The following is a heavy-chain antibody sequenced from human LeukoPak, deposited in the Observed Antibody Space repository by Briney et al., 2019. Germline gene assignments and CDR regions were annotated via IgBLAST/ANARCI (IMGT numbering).Heavy chain of an antibody. CDR3: ARDKAPDYYGSGSYTVFDP. Sequence: SETLSLTCAVSGYSISSGYYWGWIRQPPGKGLEWIGSIYHSGGTYYNPSLKGRVTISVDTSKNQFSLKLSSVTAADTAVYYCARDKAPDYYGSGSYTVFDPWGQGTLVTVSS. CDR2: IYHSGGT. V-gene: IGHV4-38-2*02. D-gene: IGHD3-10*01. J-gene: IGHJ5*02. CDR1: GYSISSGYY.